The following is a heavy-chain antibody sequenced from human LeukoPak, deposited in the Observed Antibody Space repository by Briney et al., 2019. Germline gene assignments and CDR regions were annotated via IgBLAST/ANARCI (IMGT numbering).Heavy chain of an antibody. V-gene: IGHV3-30*18. J-gene: IGHJ4*02. CDR3: AKPPYYDFWSGLDY. CDR2: ISYDGSNK. Sequence: PGSSLTLSCAASGFTFSSCGMHWVRQAPGKGLEWVTVISYDGSNKYYADSVKGRFTISRDNSKNTLYLQMNSLRAEDTAVYYCAKPPYYDFWSGLDYWGQGTLVTVSS. CDR1: GFTFSSCG. D-gene: IGHD3-3*01.